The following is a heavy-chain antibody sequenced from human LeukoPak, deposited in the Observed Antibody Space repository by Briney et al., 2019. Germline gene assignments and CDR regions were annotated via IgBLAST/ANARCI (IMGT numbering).Heavy chain of an antibody. V-gene: IGHV3-7*01. CDR2: IKQDGSDK. Sequence: GGSLRLSCAASGFTFSNYWMSWVRQAPGKGLEWVANIKQDGSDKYYVDSVKGRFTISRDNAKNSLSLHMNSLRAEGTALYYCAREITMISPDADAFDIWGQGTMVTVSS. CDR3: AREITMISPDADAFDI. D-gene: IGHD3-22*01. CDR1: GFTFSNYW. J-gene: IGHJ3*02.